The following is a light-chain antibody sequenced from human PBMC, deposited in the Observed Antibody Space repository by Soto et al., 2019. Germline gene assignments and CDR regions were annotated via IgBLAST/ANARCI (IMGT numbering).Light chain of an antibody. Sequence: DIQMTQSPSSLSASVGDRVTITCRASQGIINYVAWYQQKPGRVPKLLISAASTLRSGVSSRFSGSGSGTDFPLNISSLQPEDAATYYCQKYNNAPWTFGQGTKVEI. J-gene: IGKJ1*01. V-gene: IGKV1-27*01. CDR3: QKYNNAPWT. CDR1: QGIINY. CDR2: AAS.